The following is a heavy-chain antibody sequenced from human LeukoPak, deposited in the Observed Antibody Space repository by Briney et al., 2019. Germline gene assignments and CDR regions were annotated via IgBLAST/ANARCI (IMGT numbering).Heavy chain of an antibody. CDR2: IYYSGST. V-gene: IGHV4-59*12. J-gene: IGHJ3*02. Sequence: SETLSLTCTVSGGSISSYYWSWIRQPPGKGLEWIGYIYYSGSTNYNPSLKSRVTISVDRSKSQFSLKLSSVTAADTAVYYCAREGGVRGIIMPHAFDIWGQGTMVTVSS. CDR3: AREGGVRGIIMPHAFDI. CDR1: GGSISSYY. D-gene: IGHD3-10*01.